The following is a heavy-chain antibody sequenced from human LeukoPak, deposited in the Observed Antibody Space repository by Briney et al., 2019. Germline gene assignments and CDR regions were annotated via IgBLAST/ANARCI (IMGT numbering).Heavy chain of an antibody. CDR3: ARAGYCSGGRCYPGATDY. CDR1: GYTFTSYG. CDR2: ISAYNGNT. V-gene: IGHV1-18*01. J-gene: IGHJ4*02. D-gene: IGHD2-15*01. Sequence: ASVTVSCKASGYTFTSYGISWVRQAPGQRLEWMGWISAYNGNTNYAQKLQGRITMTTDTSTSTAYMELRSLRSDDTAVYYCARAGYCSGGRCYPGATDYWGQGTLVTVSS.